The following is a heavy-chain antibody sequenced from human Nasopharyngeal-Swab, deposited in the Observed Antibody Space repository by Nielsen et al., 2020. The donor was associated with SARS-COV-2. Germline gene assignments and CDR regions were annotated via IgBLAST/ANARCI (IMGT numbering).Heavy chain of an antibody. CDR3: ARATLWFGEFHFDY. V-gene: IGHV6-1*01. J-gene: IGHJ4*02. D-gene: IGHD3-10*01. CDR1: GDGVSSNSAA. CDR2: TYYRSKWYN. Sequence: SQTLSLTCAISGDGVSSNSAAWYWIRPFPSRGLEWLGRTYYRSKWYNDYAVSVKSRITINPDTSKNQFSLQLNSVTPEDTAVYYCARATLWFGEFHFDYWGQGTLVTVSS.